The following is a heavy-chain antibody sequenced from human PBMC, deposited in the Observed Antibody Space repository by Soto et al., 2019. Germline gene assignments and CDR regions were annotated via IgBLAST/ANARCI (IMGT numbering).Heavy chain of an antibody. D-gene: IGHD1-26*01. CDR1: GGSVSSGSYY. J-gene: IGHJ3*02. Sequence: QVQLQESGPGLVKPSETLSLTCTVSGGSVSSGSYYWSWIRQPPGKGLEWIGYIYYSGSTNYNPSLKSRVTISVDTSKNQCSLKLSSVTAADTAVYYCARVGGSYSDAFDIWGQGTMVTVSA. V-gene: IGHV4-61*01. CDR3: ARVGGSYSDAFDI. CDR2: IYYSGST.